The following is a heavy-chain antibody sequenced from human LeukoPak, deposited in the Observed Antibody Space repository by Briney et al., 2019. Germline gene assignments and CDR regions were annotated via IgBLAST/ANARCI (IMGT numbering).Heavy chain of an antibody. CDR1: GGTFSIYA. J-gene: IGHJ5*02. D-gene: IGHD5-18*01. CDR3: AQTVDTAMVPFEP. Sequence: VASVKVSCKASGGTFSIYAICWVRHAPGQGLEWMGGIIPIFGTANYAQKFQGRVTITTDESTSTAYMELSSLRSEDTAVYYCAQTVDTAMVPFEPWGQGTLVTVSS. CDR2: IIPIFGTA. V-gene: IGHV1-69*05.